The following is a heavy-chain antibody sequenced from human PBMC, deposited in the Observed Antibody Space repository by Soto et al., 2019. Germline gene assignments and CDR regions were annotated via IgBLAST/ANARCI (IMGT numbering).Heavy chain of an antibody. J-gene: IGHJ4*02. CDR2: IIPIFGTA. CDR3: ARKETSYGDYVYFDY. D-gene: IGHD4-17*01. V-gene: IGHV1-69*13. CDR1: GCTFSSYA. Sequence: ASVKVSCKASGCTFSSYANSWVRRAPGQGLEWMGGIIPIFGTANYAQKFQGRVTITADEYTSTSYMELSSLRSEDTAVYYCARKETSYGDYVYFDYWGQGTLVTVSS.